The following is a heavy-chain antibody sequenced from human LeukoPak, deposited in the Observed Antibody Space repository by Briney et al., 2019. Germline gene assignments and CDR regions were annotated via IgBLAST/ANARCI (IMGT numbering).Heavy chain of an antibody. CDR3: AKDKPLTYCSGGSCSLYYYYGMDV. Sequence: GGSLRLSCAASGFTFSSHGMHWVRQAPGKGLEWVAVISYDGSNKYYADSVKGRFTISRDNSKNTLYLQMDSLRAEDTAVYYCAKDKPLTYCSGGSCSLYYYYGMDVWGQGTTVTVSS. D-gene: IGHD2-15*01. CDR2: ISYDGSNK. V-gene: IGHV3-30*18. J-gene: IGHJ6*02. CDR1: GFTFSSHG.